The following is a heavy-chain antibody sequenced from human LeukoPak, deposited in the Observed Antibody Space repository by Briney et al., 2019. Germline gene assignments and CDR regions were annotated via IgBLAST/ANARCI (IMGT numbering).Heavy chain of an antibody. CDR2: ISSSSSYI. D-gene: IGHD2-2*01. Sequence: PGGSLRLSCAASGFTFSSYSMNWVRQAPGEGLEWVSSISSSSSYIYYADSVKGRFTISRDNAKNSLYLQMNSLRAEDTAVYYCARDRTKSPAAPPFFDYWGQGTLVTVSS. CDR1: GFTFSSYS. CDR3: ARDRTKSPAAPPFFDY. J-gene: IGHJ4*02. V-gene: IGHV3-21*01.